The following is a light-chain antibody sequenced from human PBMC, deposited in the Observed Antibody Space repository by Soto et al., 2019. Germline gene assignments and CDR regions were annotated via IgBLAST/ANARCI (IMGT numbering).Light chain of an antibody. CDR2: TAS. Sequence: DIQLTQSPSFLSASVGDGVTITCRASQGISNFLAWYQQLPGRAPKLLIHTASILQRGVPSRFSGSGSGTEFTLSISSLQPEDFATYYCQQLHIYPLTFGPGTKVDI. J-gene: IGKJ3*01. CDR1: QGISNF. V-gene: IGKV1-9*01. CDR3: QQLHIYPLT.